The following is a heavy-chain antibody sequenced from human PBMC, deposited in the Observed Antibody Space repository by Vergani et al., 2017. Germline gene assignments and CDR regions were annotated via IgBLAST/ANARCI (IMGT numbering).Heavy chain of an antibody. CDR2: INAGNGNT. Sequence: QVQLVQSGAEVKKPGASVKVSCKASGYTFTSYAMHWVRQAPGQRLEWMGWINAGNGNTKYSQKFQGRVTITRDTSTSTAYMELRSLRSDDTAVYYCARDWVYSSSHPGGVDYWGQGTLVTVSS. V-gene: IGHV1-3*01. CDR3: ARDWVYSSSHPGGVDY. D-gene: IGHD6-6*01. J-gene: IGHJ4*02. CDR1: GYTFTSYA.